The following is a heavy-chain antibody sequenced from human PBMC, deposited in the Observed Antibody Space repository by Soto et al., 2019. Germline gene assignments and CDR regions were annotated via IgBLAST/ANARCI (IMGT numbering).Heavy chain of an antibody. Sequence: GGSLRLSCAASGFTFSSYAMSWVRQAPGKGLEWVSAISGSGGSTYYADSVKGRFTISRDNSKNTLYLQMNSLRAEDTAVYYCAKDPVYDDFWSGYYPTDYYFDYWGQGTLVTVSS. J-gene: IGHJ4*02. CDR3: AKDPVYDDFWSGYYPTDYYFDY. V-gene: IGHV3-23*01. D-gene: IGHD3-3*01. CDR1: GFTFSSYA. CDR2: ISGSGGST.